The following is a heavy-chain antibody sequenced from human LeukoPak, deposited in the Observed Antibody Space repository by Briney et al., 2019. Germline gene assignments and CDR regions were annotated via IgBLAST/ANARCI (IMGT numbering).Heavy chain of an antibody. D-gene: IGHD3-3*01. CDR2: ISGSGGST. CDR1: GFTFSSYA. J-gene: IGHJ4*02. Sequence: GGSLRLSCAASGFTFSSYAMSWVRQAPGKGLEWVSAISGSGGSTYYADSVKGRLTISRDNSKNTLYLQMNSLRAEDTAVYYCAKGVSGYSELGFDYWGQGTLVTVSS. CDR3: AKGVSGYSELGFDY. V-gene: IGHV3-23*01.